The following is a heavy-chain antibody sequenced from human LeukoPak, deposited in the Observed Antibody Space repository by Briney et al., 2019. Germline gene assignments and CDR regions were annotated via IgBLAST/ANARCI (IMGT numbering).Heavy chain of an antibody. D-gene: IGHD3-10*01. V-gene: IGHV3-23*01. J-gene: IGHJ6*02. CDR2: IGGVSESF. CDR3: ARRWLGDPYGMDV. CDR1: GFIFSNYA. Sequence: GGSLRLSCAASGFIFSNYAMTWVRQAPGKGLEWVSIIGGVSESFYYADSVKGRFTVSRDNSKDTLYLQINSLRDEDTAVYYCARRWLGDPYGMDVWGQGTTVSVSS.